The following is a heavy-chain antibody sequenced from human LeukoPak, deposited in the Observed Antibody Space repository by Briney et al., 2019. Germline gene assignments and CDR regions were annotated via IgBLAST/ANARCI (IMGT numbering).Heavy chain of an antibody. CDR1: GGSIGSGGYS. CDR3: ARTLRLINAFDI. V-gene: IGHV4-30-2*05. D-gene: IGHD2-8*01. CDR2: IYHSGST. Sequence: SETLSLTCAVSGGSIGSGGYSWSWIRQPPGKGLEWIGYIYHSGSTYYNPSLKSRVTISVDTSKNQFSLKLSSVTAADTAVYYCARTLRLINAFDIWGQGTMVTVSS. J-gene: IGHJ3*02.